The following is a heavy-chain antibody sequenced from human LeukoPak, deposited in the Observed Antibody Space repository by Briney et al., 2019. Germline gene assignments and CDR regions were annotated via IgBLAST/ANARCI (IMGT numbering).Heavy chain of an antibody. V-gene: IGHV3-11*06. CDR2: ISSSSSYI. Sequence: GGSLRLSCAASGFTFSDYYMSWIRQAPGKGLEWVSSISSSSSYIYYADSVKGRFTISRDNAKNSLYLQMNSLRAEDTAVYYCARDHTYQVGAPGYWGQGTLVTVSS. CDR1: GFTFSDYY. D-gene: IGHD1-26*01. CDR3: ARDHTYQVGAPGY. J-gene: IGHJ4*02.